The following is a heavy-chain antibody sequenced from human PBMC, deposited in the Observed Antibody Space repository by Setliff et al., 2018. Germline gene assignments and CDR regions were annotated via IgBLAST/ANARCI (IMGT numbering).Heavy chain of an antibody. V-gene: IGHV1-69*05. D-gene: IGHD3-22*01. Sequence: WASVKVSCKASGGTFSNYAVNWVRQAPGQGLEWMGGIIPFFRTANYAQNFQDRVTITTDKTTSTAFMELSSLRSKDTAVYFCARGQGHYYDSSGCLDYWGQGTLVTVS. CDR3: ARGQGHYYDSSGCLDY. CDR2: IIPFFRTA. J-gene: IGHJ4*02. CDR1: GGTFSNYA.